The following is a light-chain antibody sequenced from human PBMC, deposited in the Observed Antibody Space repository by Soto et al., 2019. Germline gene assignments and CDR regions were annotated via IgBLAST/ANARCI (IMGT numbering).Light chain of an antibody. V-gene: IGKV1-5*03. Sequence: DIQMTQSPSTLSASVGDRVTISCRASQSMSSWLVWYQQKPGKAPKVLIYKASSLESGVPSRFSGSGSGTEFTLTISSLQPDDFATYYCQQYDSYPRTFGQGTKVEIK. CDR3: QQYDSYPRT. J-gene: IGKJ1*01. CDR1: QSMSSW. CDR2: KAS.